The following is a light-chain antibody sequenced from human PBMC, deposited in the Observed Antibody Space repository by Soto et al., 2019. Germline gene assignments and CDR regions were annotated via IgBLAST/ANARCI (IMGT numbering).Light chain of an antibody. V-gene: IGKV1-5*01. CDR1: QSISSW. J-gene: IGKJ1*01. Sequence: DIQMTQSPSILSASVGDRVTITCRASQSISSWLAWYQQKPGKAPKLLIYDASSLESRVPSRFSGSGSGTEFTLTISSLQPDDFATYYCQHYNSYSEAFGQGTKVDIK. CDR2: DAS. CDR3: QHYNSYSEA.